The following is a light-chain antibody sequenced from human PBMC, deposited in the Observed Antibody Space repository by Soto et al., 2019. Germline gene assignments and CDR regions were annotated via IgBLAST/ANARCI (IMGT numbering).Light chain of an antibody. CDR1: QSVSSSY. J-gene: IGKJ3*01. V-gene: IGKV3-20*01. CDR3: QQYGRSLFT. Sequence: EIVLTQSPGTLSLSPGERATLSCRASQSVSSSYLAWYQQKPGQAPRLLIYGASSRATGIPDRFSGSGSGTDFTLTISRLEPEEFAVYYCQQYGRSLFTFGPGTKVDIK. CDR2: GAS.